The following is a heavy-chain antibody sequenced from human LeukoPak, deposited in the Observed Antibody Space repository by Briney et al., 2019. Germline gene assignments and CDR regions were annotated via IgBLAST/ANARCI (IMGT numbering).Heavy chain of an antibody. J-gene: IGHJ4*02. V-gene: IGHV1-69*13. Sequence: ASVKVSCKASGYTFTGYYMHWVRQAPGQGLEWMGGIIPIFGTANYAQKFQGRVTITADESTSTAYMELSSLRSEDMAVYYCARGSIFGVVTPIYTIDYWGQGTLVTVSS. CDR2: IIPIFGTA. D-gene: IGHD3-3*01. CDR1: GYTFTGYY. CDR3: ARGSIFGVVTPIYTIDY.